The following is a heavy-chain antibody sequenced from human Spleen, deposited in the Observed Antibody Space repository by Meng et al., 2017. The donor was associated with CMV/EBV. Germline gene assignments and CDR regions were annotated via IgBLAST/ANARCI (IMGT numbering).Heavy chain of an antibody. D-gene: IGHD1-26*01. V-gene: IGHV3-72*01. CDR1: GFTFSDHY. CDR3: ATGDSGSHYVY. CDR2: SRNKANSYTT. J-gene: IGHJ4*02. Sequence: GESLKISCAASGFTFSDHYMDWVRQAPGKGLEWVGRSRNKANSYTTEYAASVKGRFTISRDDSKNSLYLQMNSLKTEDTAVYYCATGDSGSHYVYWGRGTLVTVSS.